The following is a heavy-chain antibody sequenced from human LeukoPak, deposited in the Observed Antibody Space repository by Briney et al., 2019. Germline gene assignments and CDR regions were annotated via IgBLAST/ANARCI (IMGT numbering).Heavy chain of an antibody. CDR2: IKKDGGEK. CDR1: GFTFISYW. Sequence: PGGSLRLSCAASGFTFISYWMSWVRQAPGKGLEWVANIKKDGGEKYYVDSVKGRFTISRDNAKNSLYLQMNSLRAEDTAVYYCARDPGEALRFLERPSAGYYYGMDVWGQGTTVTVSS. CDR3: ARDPGEALRFLERPSAGYYYGMDV. J-gene: IGHJ6*02. D-gene: IGHD3-3*01. V-gene: IGHV3-7*01.